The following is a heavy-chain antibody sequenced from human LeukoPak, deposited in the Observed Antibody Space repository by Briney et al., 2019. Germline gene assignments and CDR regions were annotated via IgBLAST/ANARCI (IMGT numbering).Heavy chain of an antibody. Sequence: ASVKVSCKASGYTFTSYGISWVRQAPGQGLEWMGWIGAYNGNTNYAQKLQGRVTMTIDTSTSTAYMELRSLRSDDTAVYYCARVGQWLVSAYYFDYWGQGTLVTVSS. D-gene: IGHD6-19*01. CDR1: GYTFTSYG. V-gene: IGHV1-18*01. CDR2: IGAYNGNT. J-gene: IGHJ4*02. CDR3: ARVGQWLVSAYYFDY.